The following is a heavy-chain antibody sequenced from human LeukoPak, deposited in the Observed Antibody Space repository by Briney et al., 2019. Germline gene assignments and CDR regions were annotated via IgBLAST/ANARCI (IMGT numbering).Heavy chain of an antibody. Sequence: GGSLRLSCAASGFTFSSYGMHWVRQAPGKGLEWVAVIWYDGSNKYYADSVKGRFTISRDNSKNTLYLQMNSLRVEDTAVYYCARDRGGSGYSYAYYFDYWGQGTLVTVSS. D-gene: IGHD5-18*01. CDR3: ARDRGGSGYSYAYYFDY. V-gene: IGHV3-33*01. CDR2: IWYDGSNK. CDR1: GFTFSSYG. J-gene: IGHJ4*02.